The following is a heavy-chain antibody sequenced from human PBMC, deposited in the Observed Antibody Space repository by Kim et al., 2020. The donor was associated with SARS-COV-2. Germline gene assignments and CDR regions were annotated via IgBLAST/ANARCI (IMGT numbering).Heavy chain of an antibody. CDR2: ISAYNGNT. D-gene: IGHD2-2*01. V-gene: IGHV1-18*01. J-gene: IGHJ6*02. CDR3: ARETVGYCSSTSCYYYYGMDV. Sequence: ASVKVSCKASGYTFTSYGISWVRQAPGQGLEWMGWISAYNGNTNYAQKLQGRVTMTTETSTSTAYMELRSLRSDDTAVYYCARETVGYCSSTSCYYYYGMDVWGQGATVAVSS. CDR1: GYTFTSYG.